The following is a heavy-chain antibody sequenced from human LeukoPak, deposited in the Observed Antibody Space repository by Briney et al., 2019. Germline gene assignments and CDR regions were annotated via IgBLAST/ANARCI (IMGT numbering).Heavy chain of an antibody. Sequence: ASVKVSCKVSGYTLTELSMHWVRQAPGKGLEWMGGFDPEDGETIYAQKFQGRVTMTRDTAISTAYMELTSLRSDDTAVYYCARDLGATTGAPWYYFDNWGQGTLVTVPS. CDR3: ARDLGATTGAPWYYFDN. CDR2: FDPEDGET. J-gene: IGHJ4*01. D-gene: IGHD1-26*01. V-gene: IGHV1-24*01. CDR1: GYTLTELS.